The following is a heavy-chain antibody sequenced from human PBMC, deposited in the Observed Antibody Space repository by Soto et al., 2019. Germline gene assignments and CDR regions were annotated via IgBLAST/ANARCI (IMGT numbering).Heavy chain of an antibody. D-gene: IGHD5-12*01. V-gene: IGHV1-69*13. CDR1: GGTFSSYA. Sequence: SVQVSCKASGGTFSSYAISWVRQAPGQGLEWMGGIIPIFGTANYAQKFQGRVTITADESTSTAYMELSSLRSEDTAVYYCARENRDGYNYRRAFDIWGQGTMVTVSS. CDR3: ARENRDGYNYRRAFDI. J-gene: IGHJ3*02. CDR2: IIPIFGTA.